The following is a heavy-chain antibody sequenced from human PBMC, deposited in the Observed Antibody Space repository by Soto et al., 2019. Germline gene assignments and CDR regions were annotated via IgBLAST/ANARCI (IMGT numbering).Heavy chain of an antibody. CDR3: ARERSLRFLEWSPRTDYYGMDV. D-gene: IGHD3-3*01. V-gene: IGHV3-30-3*01. Sequence: PGGSLRLSCAASGFTFSSYAMHWVRQAPGKGLEWVAVISYDGSNKYYADSVKGRFTISRDNSKNTLYLQMNSLRAEDTAVYYCARERSLRFLEWSPRTDYYGMDVWGQGTTVTVSS. CDR2: ISYDGSNK. J-gene: IGHJ6*02. CDR1: GFTFSSYA.